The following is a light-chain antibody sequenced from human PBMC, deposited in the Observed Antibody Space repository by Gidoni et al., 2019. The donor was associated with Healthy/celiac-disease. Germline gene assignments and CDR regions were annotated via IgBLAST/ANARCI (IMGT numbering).Light chain of an antibody. CDR3: SSYTSSSTLL. Sequence: QSALTQPASVSGSPGQSITISCTGTRSDVGGYNYVSWYPPHPGKPPQLSIYEVSKRPSGVSNRFSGSKSGNTASLTISGLQSEDEADYYCSSYTSSSTLLFGGGTKLTVL. CDR1: RSDVGGYNY. CDR2: EVS. V-gene: IGLV2-14*01. J-gene: IGLJ2*01.